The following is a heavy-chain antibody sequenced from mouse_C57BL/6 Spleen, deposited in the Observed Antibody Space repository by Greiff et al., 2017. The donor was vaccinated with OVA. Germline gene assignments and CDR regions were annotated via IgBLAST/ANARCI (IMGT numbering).Heavy chain of an antibody. Sequence: EVKLLESGGGLVQPGGSLKLSCAASGFTFSDYYMYWVRQTPEKRLEWVAYISNGGGSTYYPDTVKGRFTISRDNAKNTLYLQMSRLKSDDTAMYYCARPELGAWFAYWGQGTLGTVSA. V-gene: IGHV5-12*01. D-gene: IGHD4-1*01. CDR3: ARPELGAWFAY. J-gene: IGHJ3*01. CDR1: GFTFSDYY. CDR2: ISNGGGST.